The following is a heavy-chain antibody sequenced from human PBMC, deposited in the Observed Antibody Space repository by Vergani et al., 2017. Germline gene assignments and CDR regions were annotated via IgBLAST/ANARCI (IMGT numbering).Heavy chain of an antibody. J-gene: IGHJ5*02. CDR1: GGSISSSSYY. D-gene: IGHD3-22*01. CDR3: ARHHPRRITMIVVVITWFDP. V-gene: IGHV4-39*01. Sequence: QLQLQESGPGLVKPSETLSLTCTVSGGSISSSSYYWGWIRQPPGKGLEWIGSIYYSGSTYYNPSLKSRVTISVDTSKNQFSLKLSSVTAADTAVYYCARHHPRRITMIVVVITWFDPWGQGTLVTVSS. CDR2: IYYSGST.